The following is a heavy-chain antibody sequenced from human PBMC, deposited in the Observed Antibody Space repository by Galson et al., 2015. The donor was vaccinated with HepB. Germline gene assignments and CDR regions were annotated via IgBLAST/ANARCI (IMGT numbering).Heavy chain of an antibody. CDR1: GFTFSSYW. CDR2: IKQDGSEK. CDR3: TTVVPSTSLYYYYGMDV. V-gene: IGHV3-7*03. J-gene: IGHJ6*02. Sequence: SLRLSCAASGFTFSSYWMSWVRQAPGKGLEWAANIKQDGSEKYYVDSVKGRFTISRDNAKNSLYLQMNSLKTEDTAVYYCTTVVPSTSLYYYYGMDVWGQGTTVTVSS. D-gene: IGHD2-2*01.